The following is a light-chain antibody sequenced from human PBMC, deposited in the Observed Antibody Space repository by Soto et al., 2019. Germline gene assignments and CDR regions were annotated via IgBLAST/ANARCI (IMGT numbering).Light chain of an antibody. J-gene: IGKJ5*01. CDR1: QSISSW. V-gene: IGKV1-5*03. CDR2: KAS. Sequence: IQMTKSPSTLSASVGDKITMDCRASQSISSWLAWYQQKPGKAPKLLIYKASSLESGVPSRFSGSGSGTDFTLTISSLEPEDFAVYYCQHRMNWPLTFGQGTRLEIK. CDR3: QHRMNWPLT.